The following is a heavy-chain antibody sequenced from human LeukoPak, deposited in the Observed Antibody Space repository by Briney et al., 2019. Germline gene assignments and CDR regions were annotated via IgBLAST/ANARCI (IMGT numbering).Heavy chain of an antibody. J-gene: IGHJ4*02. CDR1: GGSISSGSYY. V-gene: IGHV4-39*01. Sequence: SETLSLTCTVSGGSISSGSYYWSWMRQPPGKGLEWIGSIYYSGSTYYNPSLKSRVTISVDTSKNQFSLKLSSVTAADTAVYYCARSHRPLGRDGYNYFDYWGQGTLVTVSS. CDR2: IYYSGST. D-gene: IGHD5-24*01. CDR3: ARSHRPLGRDGYNYFDY.